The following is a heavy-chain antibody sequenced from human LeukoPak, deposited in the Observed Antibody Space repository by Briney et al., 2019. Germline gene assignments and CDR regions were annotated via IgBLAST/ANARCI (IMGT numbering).Heavy chain of an antibody. CDR3: ARAKGSSGWYILTSGYYYYMDV. D-gene: IGHD6-19*01. J-gene: IGHJ6*03. CDR2: IGTAGDT. V-gene: IGHV3-13*01. Sequence: PGGSLRLSCAASGFTFSSYDMPWVRQATGKGLEWVSAIGTAGDTYYPGSVKGRFTISRENAKNSLYLQMNSLRAGDTAVYYCARAKGSSGWYILTSGYYYYMDVWGKGTTVTVSS. CDR1: GFTFSSYD.